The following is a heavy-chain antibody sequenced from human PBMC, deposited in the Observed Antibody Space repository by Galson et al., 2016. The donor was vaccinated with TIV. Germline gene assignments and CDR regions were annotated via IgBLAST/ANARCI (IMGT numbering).Heavy chain of an antibody. CDR2: IIPMFKIA. CDR3: ARARGYNFENAFHI. J-gene: IGHJ3*02. D-gene: IGHD5-18*01. CDR1: GGTFSSDA. V-gene: IGHV1-69*13. Sequence: SVKVSCKASGGTFSSDAISWVRQAPGQGLEWMGGIIPMFKIADYAQKFQGRVTITADESPSAAYMELSSLRFEDTAVYYCARARGYNFENAFHIWGQGTMVTVSS.